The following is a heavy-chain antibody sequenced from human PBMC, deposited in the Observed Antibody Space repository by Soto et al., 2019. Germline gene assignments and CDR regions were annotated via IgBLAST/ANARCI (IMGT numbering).Heavy chain of an antibody. CDR1: GFTFSSYW. V-gene: IGHV3-74*01. Sequence: EVQLVESGGGLVQPGGSLRLSCAASGFTFSSYWMHWVRQAPGKGLVWVSRINSDGRSTSYADSVKGRFTISRDNAKNTLYLQMNSLRAEDTAVYYCARAKLRFLEGMAYWGQGTLVNVSS. D-gene: IGHD3-3*01. CDR2: INSDGRST. J-gene: IGHJ4*02. CDR3: ARAKLRFLEGMAY.